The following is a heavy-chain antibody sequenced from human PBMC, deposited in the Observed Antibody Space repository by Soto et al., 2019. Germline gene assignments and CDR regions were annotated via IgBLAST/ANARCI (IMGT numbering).Heavy chain of an antibody. CDR3: ARDPSYCGGDCYSQGGGAFDI. D-gene: IGHD2-21*02. V-gene: IGHV3-30-3*01. J-gene: IGHJ3*02. CDR2: ISYDGSNK. CDR1: GFTFSSYA. Sequence: GGSLRVSCPASGFTFSSYAMHWVRQSPGNGLEWVAVISYDGSNKYYADSVKGRFTISRDNSKNTLYLQMNSLRAEDTAVYYCARDPSYCGGDCYSQGGGAFDIWGQATMVTVS.